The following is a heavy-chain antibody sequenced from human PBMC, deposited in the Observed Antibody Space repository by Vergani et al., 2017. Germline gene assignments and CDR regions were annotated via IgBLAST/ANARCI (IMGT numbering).Heavy chain of an antibody. V-gene: IGHV3-33*01. CDR1: GFTLSSHA. D-gene: IGHD3-16*02. CDR2: IWYDGSKE. Sequence: QVQLEESGGGVVQPGRSLRLSCAGSGFTLSSHAMHWVRQAPGKGLEWVAFIWYDGSKEYYADSVKGRFTISRDNGEESLYLQMHSLRGADTAVYYCVRGQPLYQVLNSLNFDHWGQGTLVTVSS. J-gene: IGHJ4*02. CDR3: VRGQPLYQVLNSLNFDH.